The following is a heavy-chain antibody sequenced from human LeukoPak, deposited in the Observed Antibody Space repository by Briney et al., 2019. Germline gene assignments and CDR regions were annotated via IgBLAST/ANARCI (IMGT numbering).Heavy chain of an antibody. V-gene: IGHV3-33*01. Sequence: PGRSLRLSCAASGFTFSSYGMHWVRQAPGKGLEWVAVIWYDGSNKYYADSVKGRFTISRDNSKNTLYLQMNSLGAEDTAVYYCARVIGIAAAGTGVFDYWGQGTLVTVSS. D-gene: IGHD6-13*01. CDR2: IWYDGSNK. CDR1: GFTFSSYG. J-gene: IGHJ4*02. CDR3: ARVIGIAAAGTGVFDY.